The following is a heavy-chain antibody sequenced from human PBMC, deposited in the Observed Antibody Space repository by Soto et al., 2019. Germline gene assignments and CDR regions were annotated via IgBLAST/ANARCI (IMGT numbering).Heavy chain of an antibody. CDR1: GGSISSGVYY. J-gene: IGHJ4*02. D-gene: IGHD3-10*01. CDR3: ARARGDGTDS. CDR2: IYYSGST. Sequence: SETLSLTCTVSGGSISSGVYYWSWIRHHPGNGLEWIGYIYYSGSTYYNPSLKSRVTISVDTSKNQFSLKLSSVTAADTAVYYCARARGDGTDSWGEGTVV. V-gene: IGHV4-31*03.